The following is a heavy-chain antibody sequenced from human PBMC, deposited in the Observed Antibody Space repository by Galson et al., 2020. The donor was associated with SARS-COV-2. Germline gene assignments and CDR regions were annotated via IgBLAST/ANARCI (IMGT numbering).Heavy chain of an antibody. CDR2: IDWDDDK. CDR3: ARIRYDILTGYHYGMDV. V-gene: IGHV2-70*01. CDR1: GFSLSTSGMC. D-gene: IGHD3-9*01. J-gene: IGHJ6*02. Sequence: SGPTLVKPTQTLTLTCTFSGFSLSTSGMCVSWIRQPPGKALEWLALIDWDDDKYYSTSLKTRLTIPKDTSKNQVVLTMTNMDPVDTATYYCARIRYDILTGYHYGMDVWGQGTTVTVSS.